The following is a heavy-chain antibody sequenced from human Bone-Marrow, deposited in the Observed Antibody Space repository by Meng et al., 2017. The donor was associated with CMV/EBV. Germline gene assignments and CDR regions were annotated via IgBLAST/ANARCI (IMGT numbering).Heavy chain of an antibody. CDR1: GYNFYKFQ. V-gene: IGHV1-18*01. CDR3: ARRGGDYQFDF. J-gene: IGHJ4*03. CDR2: SGGS. D-gene: IGHD3-10*01. Sequence: ASVKVSCKTSGYNFYKFQIDWVRQAPGQGLEWVGWSGGSSYVQDLQGRVTMIQDASTTTAYMELMNLRSGDTAVYYCARRGGDYQFDFWGQGTLVTGSS.